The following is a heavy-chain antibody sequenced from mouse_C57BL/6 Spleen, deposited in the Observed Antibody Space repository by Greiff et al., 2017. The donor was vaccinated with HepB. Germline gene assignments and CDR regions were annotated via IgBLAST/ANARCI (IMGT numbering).Heavy chain of an antibody. Sequence: DVQLQESGGGLVKPGGSLKLSCAASGFTFSSYTMSWVRQTPEKRLEWVATISGGGGSTYYPDSVKGRFTISRDNSKNTLYLQMSSLRSEDTALYYCARPLHDGYYYFNYWGQCTTLTVSS. D-gene: IGHD2-3*01. V-gene: IGHV5-9*04. CDR2: ISGGGGST. J-gene: IGHJ2*01. CDR3: ARPLHDGYYYFNY. CDR1: GFTFSSYT.